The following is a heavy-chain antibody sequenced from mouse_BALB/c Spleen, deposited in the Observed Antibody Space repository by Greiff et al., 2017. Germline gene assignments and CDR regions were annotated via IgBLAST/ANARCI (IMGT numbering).Heavy chain of an antibody. Sequence: VQLQQSGAELVRPGASVTLSCKASGYTFTDYEMHWVKRTPVHGLEWIGAIDPETGGTAYNQKFKGKATLTADKSSSTAYMELRSLTSEDSAVYYCTRRSTTVVDYFDYWGQGTTLTVSS. D-gene: IGHD1-1*01. V-gene: IGHV1-15*01. CDR2: IDPETGGT. J-gene: IGHJ2*01. CDR3: TRRSTTVVDYFDY. CDR1: GYTFTDYE.